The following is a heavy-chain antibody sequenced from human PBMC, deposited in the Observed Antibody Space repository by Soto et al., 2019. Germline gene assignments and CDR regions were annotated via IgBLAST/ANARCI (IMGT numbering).Heavy chain of an antibody. CDR3: ARRLYYDSSGFEGGGMDV. CDR2: IYYSGST. CDR1: GGSISSSSYY. D-gene: IGHD3-22*01. V-gene: IGHV4-39*01. Sequence: QLQLQESGPGLVKPSETLSLTCTVSGGSISSSSYYWGWIRQPPGKGLEWIGSIYYSGSTYYNPSLKSRVTLSVDTSKKQFSLKLSSVTAADTAVYYCARRLYYDSSGFEGGGMDVWGQGTTVTVSS. J-gene: IGHJ6*02.